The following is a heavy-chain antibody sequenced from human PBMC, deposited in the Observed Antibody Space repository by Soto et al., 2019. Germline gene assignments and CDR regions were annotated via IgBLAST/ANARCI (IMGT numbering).Heavy chain of an antibody. Sequence: QVQLVESGGGVVQPGRSLRLSCAASGFTFSSYAMHWVRQAPGKGLEWVAVISYDGSNKYYADSVKGRFTISRDNSKNTLYLQMNSLRAEDTAVYYCARGYDSSGYPFDYWGQGNLVTVSS. CDR2: ISYDGSNK. D-gene: IGHD3-22*01. CDR1: GFTFSSYA. CDR3: ARGYDSSGYPFDY. V-gene: IGHV3-30-3*01. J-gene: IGHJ4*02.